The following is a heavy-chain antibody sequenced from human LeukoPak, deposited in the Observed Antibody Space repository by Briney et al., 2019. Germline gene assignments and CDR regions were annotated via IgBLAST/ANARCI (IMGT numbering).Heavy chain of an antibody. CDR2: IYTSGST. J-gene: IGHJ5*02. CDR3: ARFWAVQNWFDP. V-gene: IGHV4-4*07. D-gene: IGHD1-1*01. Sequence: SETLSLTCTVSGGSISSYYWSWIRQPAGKGLEWIGRIYTSGSTNYNPSLKSRVTISVDTSKNQFSLKLSSVTAADTAVYYCARFWAVQNWFDPWGQGTLVTDSS. CDR1: GGSISSYY.